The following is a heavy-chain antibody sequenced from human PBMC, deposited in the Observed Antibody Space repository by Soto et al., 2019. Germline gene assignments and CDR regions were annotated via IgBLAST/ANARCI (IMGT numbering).Heavy chain of an antibody. CDR3: ARGWFGHQVHCFDT. CDR2: TYYRSKWYD. J-gene: IGHJ5*02. CDR1: GDSVSSNPVA. V-gene: IGHV6-1*01. D-gene: IGHD3-16*01. Sequence: QVQLQQSGPGLVKPSQTLSLTCAISGDSVSSNPVAWNWIRQSPSSGFEWLGMTYYRSKWYDDYVESVKSRITINPDTSNNHFTLHLNAAAREERAVDYCARGWFGHQVHCFDTCGQGTLLTVSS.